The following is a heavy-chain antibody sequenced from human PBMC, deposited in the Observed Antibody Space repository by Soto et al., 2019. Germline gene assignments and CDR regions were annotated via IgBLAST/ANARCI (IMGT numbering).Heavy chain of an antibody. V-gene: IGHV3-23*01. CDR2: ISGDGATT. CDR1: GFTFSSYA. CDR3: AKTRGYPYYFDY. Sequence: TGGSLRLSCAASGFTFSSYAMSWVRQAPGKGLEWVSAISGDGATTCYADSVKGRFTISRDNSKNTLYLQMNSLRAEDTAVYYCAKTRGYPYYFDYWGQGTLVTVSS. J-gene: IGHJ4*02. D-gene: IGHD5-12*01.